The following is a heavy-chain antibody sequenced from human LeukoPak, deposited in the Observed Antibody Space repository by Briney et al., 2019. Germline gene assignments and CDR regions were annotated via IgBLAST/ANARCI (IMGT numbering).Heavy chain of an antibody. Sequence: SETLSLTCTVSGGSISSSSYYWGWIRQPPGKGLEWIGSIYYSGSTYYNPSLKSRVTISVDTSKNQFSLKLSSVTAADTAVYYCARRAPAVNYAVDIWGHGTMVTVSS. D-gene: IGHD4-23*01. CDR2: IYYSGST. CDR3: ARRAPAVNYAVDI. CDR1: GGSISSSSYY. V-gene: IGHV4-39*01. J-gene: IGHJ3*02.